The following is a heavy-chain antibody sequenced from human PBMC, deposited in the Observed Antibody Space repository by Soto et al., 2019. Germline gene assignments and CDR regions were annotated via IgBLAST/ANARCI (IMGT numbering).Heavy chain of an antibody. CDR2: ISSSGSTI. J-gene: IGHJ4*02. V-gene: IGHV3-48*03. CDR1: GFTFSIYE. D-gene: IGHD3-22*01. CDR3: ARGRNTMTARYFDY. Sequence: GVLRLSCASSGFTFSIYEMNWVLKAPVKGLEWVSYISSSGSTIYYADSVKCRFTISRDNAKNSLYLQMNSLSAEDTAVDYCARGRNTMTARYFDYWGQGTLVTVSS.